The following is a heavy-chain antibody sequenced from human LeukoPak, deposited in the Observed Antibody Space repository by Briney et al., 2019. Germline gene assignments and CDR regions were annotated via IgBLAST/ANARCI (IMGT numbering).Heavy chain of an antibody. CDR2: IRYDGSNK. D-gene: IGHD3-10*01. CDR1: GFTFSSYG. J-gene: IGHJ4*02. CDR3: AKDSLKASYGSGSLDY. V-gene: IGHV3-30*02. Sequence: GGSLRLSCAASGFTFSSYGMHWVRQAPGKGLEWVAFIRYDGSNKHYADSVKGRFTISRDYSKNTLFLQMISLRAEDTAVYYCAKDSLKASYGSGSLDYWGQGTLVTVSS.